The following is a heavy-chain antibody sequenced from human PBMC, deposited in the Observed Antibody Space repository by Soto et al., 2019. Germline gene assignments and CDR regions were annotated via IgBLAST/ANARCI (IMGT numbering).Heavy chain of an antibody. J-gene: IGHJ4*02. V-gene: IGHV3-21*01. D-gene: IGHD6-19*01. CDR3: ARDHKLGVAGSFDY. CDR1: GFTFSSYS. CDR2: ISSSSSYI. Sequence: GGSLRLSCAASGFTFSSYSMNWVRQAPGKGLEWVSSISSSSSYIYYADSVKGRFTISRDNAKNSLYLQMNSLRAEDTAVYYCARDHKLGVAGSFDYWGQGTLVTVSS.